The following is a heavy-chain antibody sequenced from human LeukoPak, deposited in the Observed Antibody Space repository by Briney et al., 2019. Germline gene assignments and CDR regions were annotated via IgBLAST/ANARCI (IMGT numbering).Heavy chain of an antibody. V-gene: IGHV3-30*03. J-gene: IGHJ4*02. Sequence: GGSLRLSCAVSGITLSNYGMSWVRQAPGKGLEWVAVISYDGSNKYYADSVKGRFTISRDNSKNTLYLQMNSMRAEDTAVHYCARDGPYSTTDGFDYWGQGTLVTVSS. CDR3: ARDGPYSTTDGFDY. CDR2: ISYDGSNK. D-gene: IGHD4-17*01. CDR1: GITLSNYG.